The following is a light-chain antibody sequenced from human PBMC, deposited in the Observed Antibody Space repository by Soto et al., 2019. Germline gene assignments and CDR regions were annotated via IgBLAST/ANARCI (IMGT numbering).Light chain of an antibody. V-gene: IGKV1-27*01. CDR3: QKYNSAPRT. J-gene: IGKJ1*01. CDR1: QGISNY. CDR2: GAS. Sequence: IQMTQSPSSLSASVGDRVTITCRASQGISNYLAWYQQKPGKVPKLLIYGASTLQSGGTSRFSGSGYGTDFTLTISSLQPEDVATYYCQKYNSAPRTFGQGTKVEIK.